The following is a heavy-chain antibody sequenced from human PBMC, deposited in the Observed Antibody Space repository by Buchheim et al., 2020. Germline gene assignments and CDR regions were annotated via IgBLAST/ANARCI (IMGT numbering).Heavy chain of an antibody. CDR3: ARQGHYGYDTPFDY. D-gene: IGHD5-18*01. Sequence: QLQLQESGPGLVKPSETLSLTCTVSGGSISSSSYYWGWIRQPPGKGLEWIGSIYYSGSTYYNPSLKRRLTISVDTSKNQFSLKLSSVTAADTAVYYCARQGHYGYDTPFDYWGQGTL. V-gene: IGHV4-39*01. CDR1: GGSISSSSYY. J-gene: IGHJ4*02. CDR2: IYYSGST.